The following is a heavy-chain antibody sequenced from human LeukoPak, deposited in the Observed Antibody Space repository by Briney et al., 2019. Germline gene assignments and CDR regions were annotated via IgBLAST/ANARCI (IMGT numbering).Heavy chain of an antibody. CDR2: TKNKANSYII. D-gene: IGHD1-26*01. V-gene: IGHV3-72*01. CDR3: ARDKVGAYFDY. CDR1: GFTFSDHY. J-gene: IGHJ4*02. Sequence: PGGSLRLSCATSGFTFSDHYMDWVRQAPGKGLEWVGRTKNKANSYIIEYAASVKGRFTISRDDSKNSLFLQMNSLKTEDTAVYYCARDKVGAYFDYWGQGTLVTVSS.